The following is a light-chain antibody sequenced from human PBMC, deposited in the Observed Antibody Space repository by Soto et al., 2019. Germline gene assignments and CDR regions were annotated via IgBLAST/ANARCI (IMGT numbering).Light chain of an antibody. Sequence: IQMTQSPSALSASVGDRVTITCRGRQSISRNLNWYQQKPGKAPELLIYTASNLQSGVPSRFSGSGSGTDFALTISSLQPEDSAVYYCHQSHSSPLSFGGGTKVDIK. CDR2: TAS. CDR3: HQSHSSPLS. J-gene: IGKJ4*01. V-gene: IGKV1-39*01. CDR1: QSISRN.